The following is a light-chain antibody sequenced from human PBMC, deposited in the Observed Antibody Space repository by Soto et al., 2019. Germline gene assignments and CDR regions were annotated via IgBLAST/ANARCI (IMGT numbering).Light chain of an antibody. Sequence: QSVLTQPASVSGSPGQSITISCTGTSSDVGGYNYVSWYQQHPGTAPKLMIYEVSKRPSGVSNRFSGSKSDNTASLTISGLQAEDEADYYCSSYTGSSTIFGTGTKVTV. CDR3: SSYTGSSTI. J-gene: IGLJ1*01. CDR2: EVS. V-gene: IGLV2-14*01. CDR1: SSDVGGYNY.